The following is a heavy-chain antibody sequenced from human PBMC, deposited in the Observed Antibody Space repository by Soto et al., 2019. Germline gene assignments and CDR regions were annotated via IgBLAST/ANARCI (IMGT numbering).Heavy chain of an antibody. CDR3: ARVPSP. V-gene: IGHV4-30-2*01. CDR2: IYDNRNT. J-gene: IGHJ5*02. CDR1: GGSISSGGYS. Sequence: QLQLQESGSGLVKPSQTLSLTCAVSGGSISSGGYSWSWFRQPPGKGLEWIGYIYDNRNTYYNPSLKSRVTISVDRSKTKFSLKLSSVTAADTAMYYCARVPSPWGQGTLVTVSS.